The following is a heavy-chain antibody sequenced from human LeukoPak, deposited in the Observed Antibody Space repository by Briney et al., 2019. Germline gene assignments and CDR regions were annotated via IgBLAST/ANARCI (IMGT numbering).Heavy chain of an antibody. CDR2: IYYSGST. D-gene: IGHD3-3*01. CDR3: ARGNDYDFWSGYCFWFDP. CDR1: GGSISSSSYY. Sequence: SETLSLTCTVSGGSISSSSYYWGWIRQPPGKGLKWIGSIYYSGSTYYNPSLKSRVTISVDTSKNQFSLKLSSVTAADTAVYYCARGNDYDFWSGYCFWFDPWGQGTLVTVSS. J-gene: IGHJ5*02. V-gene: IGHV4-39*01.